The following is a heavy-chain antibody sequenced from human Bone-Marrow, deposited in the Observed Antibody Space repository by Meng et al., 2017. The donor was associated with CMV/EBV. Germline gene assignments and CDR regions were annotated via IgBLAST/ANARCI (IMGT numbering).Heavy chain of an antibody. CDR1: GYTFTSYD. J-gene: IGHJ4*02. CDR3: ARSSQVTKYYFDY. CDR2: MNPNSGNT. V-gene: IGHV1-8*01. Sequence: ASVKISCKASGYTFTSYDINWVRQATGQGLEWMGWMNPNSGNTGYAQKFQGRVTMTRNTSISTAYMEVSSLRSEDTAVYYCARSSQVTKYYFDYWGQGTLVTVSS.